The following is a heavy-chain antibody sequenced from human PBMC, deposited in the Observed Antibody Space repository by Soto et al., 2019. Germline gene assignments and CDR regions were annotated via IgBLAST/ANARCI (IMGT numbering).Heavy chain of an antibody. J-gene: IGHJ6*02. Sequence: QLQLQESGPGLVKPSETLSLTCTVSGGSISSSSYYWGWIRQPPGKGLEWIGSIYYSGSTYYNPSLKSRLTLSVAPSKNQFPLKLSSVTAADTAVYYCARLGIAGYDTSGMDVWGQGTTVTVSS. D-gene: IGHD3-9*01. V-gene: IGHV4-39*01. CDR1: GGSISSSSYY. CDR3: ARLGIAGYDTSGMDV. CDR2: IYYSGST.